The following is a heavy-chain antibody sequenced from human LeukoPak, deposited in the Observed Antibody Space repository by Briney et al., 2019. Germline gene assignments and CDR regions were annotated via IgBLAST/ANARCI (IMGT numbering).Heavy chain of an antibody. Sequence: GASVKVSCKASGYTFTSYDINWVRQATGQGLEWMGWMNPNSGNTGYAQKFQGRVTMTRNTSISTAYMELSSLRSEDTAVYYCARGRRCSGGSCYSVWLYRGQGTLVTVSS. CDR3: ARGRRCSGGSCYSVWLY. CDR1: GYTFTSYD. D-gene: IGHD2-15*01. V-gene: IGHV1-8*01. J-gene: IGHJ4*02. CDR2: MNPNSGNT.